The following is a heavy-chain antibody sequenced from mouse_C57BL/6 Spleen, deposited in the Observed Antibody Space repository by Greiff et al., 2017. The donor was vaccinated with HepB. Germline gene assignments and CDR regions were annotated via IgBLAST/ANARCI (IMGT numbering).Heavy chain of an antibody. CDR2: ISDGGSYT. CDR1: GFNFSSYA. J-gene: IGHJ2*01. Sequence: EVHLVESGGGLVKPGGSLKLSCAASGFNFSSYAMSWVRQTPEKRLEWVATISDGGSYTYYPDNVKGGFTISRDNAKNNLYLQMSQLKSEDTAMYYCARREALFDYWGQGTTLTVSS. CDR3: ARREALFDY. V-gene: IGHV5-4*01.